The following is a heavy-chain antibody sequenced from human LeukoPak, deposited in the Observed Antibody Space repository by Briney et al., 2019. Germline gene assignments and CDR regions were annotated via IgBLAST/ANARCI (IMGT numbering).Heavy chain of an antibody. CDR3: ARDKGDYGDYYWFDP. D-gene: IGHD4-17*01. V-gene: IGHV4-61*02. J-gene: IGHJ5*02. CDR2: IYTSGST. CDR1: GGSISSSSYY. Sequence: SESLSLTCTVSGGSISSSSYYWSWIRQPAGKGLEWIGRIYTSGSTNYNPSLKSRVTMSVDTSKNQFSLKLSSVTTADTAVYYCARDKGDYGDYYWFDPWGQGTLVTVSS.